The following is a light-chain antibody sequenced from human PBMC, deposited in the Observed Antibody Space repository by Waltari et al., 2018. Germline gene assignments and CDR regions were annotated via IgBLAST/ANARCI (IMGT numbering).Light chain of an antibody. Sequence: EIVMTQSPATLSVSPGERATLSCRASPSVSSNLAWYHQKPGQAPRLLIYSASTRATGIPARFSGSGSGTEFTLTISSLQSEDFAVYYCQQYNNWPLTFGGGTKVEIK. J-gene: IGKJ4*01. V-gene: IGKV3-15*01. CDR1: PSVSSN. CDR3: QQYNNWPLT. CDR2: SAS.